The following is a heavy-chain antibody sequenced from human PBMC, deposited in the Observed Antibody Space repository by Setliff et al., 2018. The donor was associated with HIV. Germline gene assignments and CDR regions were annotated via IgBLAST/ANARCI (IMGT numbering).Heavy chain of an antibody. Sequence: GGSLRLSCAASGFTFSNAWMSWVRQAPGKGLEWVGRIKSKTDGGTTDYAAPVKGRFTISRDDSKNTLYLQMNSLKTEDTGVYFCTTGTGWELLGAFDIWGQGTMVTVSS. CDR2: IKSKTDGGTT. CDR1: GFTFSNAW. D-gene: IGHD1-26*01. CDR3: TTGTGWELLGAFDI. V-gene: IGHV3-15*01. J-gene: IGHJ3*02.